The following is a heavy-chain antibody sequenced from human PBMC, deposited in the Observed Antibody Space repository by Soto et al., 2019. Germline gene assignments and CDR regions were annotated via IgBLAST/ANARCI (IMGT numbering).Heavy chain of an antibody. J-gene: IGHJ4*02. V-gene: IGHV4-59*01. Sequence: SETLSLTCTVSGGSISSYYWSWIRQPPGKGLEWIGFIYYTGSTDYNPSLKSRVTISVDTSKNQFSLKVSSVTAADTAVYYCERGVDRKRADYWGQGTLVTVSS. CDR2: IYYTGST. D-gene: IGHD3-22*01. CDR3: ERGVDRKRADY. CDR1: GGSISSYY.